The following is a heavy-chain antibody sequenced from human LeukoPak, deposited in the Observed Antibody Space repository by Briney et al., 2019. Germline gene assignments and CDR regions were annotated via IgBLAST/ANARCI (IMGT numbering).Heavy chain of an antibody. CDR3: ARSPRVRGIIAHFDD. CDR2: IKEDGSEK. CDR1: GFTFSTYW. V-gene: IGHV3-7*01. D-gene: IGHD3-10*01. J-gene: IGHJ4*02. Sequence: GGSLRLSCAASGFTFSTYWMSWVRQAPGKGLEWVAIIKEDGSEKYYMNSVKGRFTICRDNAKNPLYHKMNRLSAEDTAVYYCARSPRVRGIIAHFDDWGQGTLVTVSS.